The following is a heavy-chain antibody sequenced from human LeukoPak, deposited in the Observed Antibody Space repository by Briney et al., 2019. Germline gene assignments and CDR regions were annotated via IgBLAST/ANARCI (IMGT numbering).Heavy chain of an antibody. CDR2: INPNNGDT. D-gene: IGHD5-24*01. CDR1: GYTFTGYY. V-gene: IGHV1-2*06. Sequence: ASVKVSCKASGYTFTGYYLHWVRQAPGQGLEWMGRINPNNGDTNYAHKFQGRVTMTRDTSNTTAYMELSRLRSDDTAVYYCARRENDCWGQGTLVTVSS. J-gene: IGHJ4*02. CDR3: ARRENDC.